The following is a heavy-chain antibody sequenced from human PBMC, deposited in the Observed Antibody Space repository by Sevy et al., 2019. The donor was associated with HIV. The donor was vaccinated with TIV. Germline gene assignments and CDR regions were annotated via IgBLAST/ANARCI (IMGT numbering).Heavy chain of an antibody. CDR2: INPNGGGT. D-gene: IGHD3-10*01. CDR3: SRSVYGSGTYLNDY. J-gene: IGHJ4*02. V-gene: IGHV1-2*02. Sequence: ASVKVSCKASGYTFTGYYIHWVRQAPGQGLEWMGWINPNGGGTNYAQKFQGRVTMTGETSISTAYMDLTRLRSYDTAVYYCSRSVYGSGTYLNDYWGQGTLVTVSS. CDR1: GYTFTGYY.